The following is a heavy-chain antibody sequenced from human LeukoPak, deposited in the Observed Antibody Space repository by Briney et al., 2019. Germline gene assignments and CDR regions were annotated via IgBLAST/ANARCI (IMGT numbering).Heavy chain of an antibody. J-gene: IGHJ3*02. CDR2: FDPEDGEI. CDR1: EYTLTELS. D-gene: IGHD1-26*01. Sequence: GASVKVSCKVSEYTLTELSMHWVRQAPGKGLEWLGGFDPEDGEIIYAQKFQGRVTMSDDTSTDTAYMELGSLRSDDTAVYYCAADREDYSGSYWTAFDIWGQGAMVTVSS. V-gene: IGHV1-24*01. CDR3: AADREDYSGSYWTAFDI.